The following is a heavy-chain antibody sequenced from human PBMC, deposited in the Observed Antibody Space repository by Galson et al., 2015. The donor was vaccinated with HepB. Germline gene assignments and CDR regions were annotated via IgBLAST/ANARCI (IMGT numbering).Heavy chain of an antibody. Sequence: SVKVSCKASGYTFTSYAMHWVRQAPGQELEWMGWINTNTGNPTYAQGFTGRFVFSLDTSVSTAYLQISSLKAEDTAVYYCARIEVERPTDYYYYMDVWGKGTTVTVSS. CDR3: ARIEVERPTDYYYYMDV. CDR1: GYTFTSYA. J-gene: IGHJ6*03. V-gene: IGHV7-4-1*02. CDR2: INTNTGNP. D-gene: IGHD1-1*01.